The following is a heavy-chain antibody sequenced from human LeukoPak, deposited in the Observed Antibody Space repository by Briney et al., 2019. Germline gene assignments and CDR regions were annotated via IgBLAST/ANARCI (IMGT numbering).Heavy chain of an antibody. J-gene: IGHJ4*02. CDR3: ARSTYYYGSGSPYYFDY. D-gene: IGHD3-10*01. CDR1: GYTFTGYY. Sequence: GASVKVSCKASGYTFTGYYMHWVRQAPGQGLEWMGWINPNSGGTNYAQKFQGRVTMTRDTSISTAYMELSRLRSDDTDVYYCARSTYYYGSGSPYYFDYWGQGTLVTVSS. V-gene: IGHV1-2*02. CDR2: INPNSGGT.